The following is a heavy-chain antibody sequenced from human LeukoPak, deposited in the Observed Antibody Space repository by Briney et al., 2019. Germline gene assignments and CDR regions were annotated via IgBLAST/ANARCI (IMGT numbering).Heavy chain of an antibody. CDR3: ARDGSGWSRDV. CDR1: GFTFSVYS. CDR2: ISSTTYT. J-gene: IGHJ6*02. D-gene: IGHD6-19*01. V-gene: IGHV3-21*01. Sequence: PGRSLRLSCAASGFTFSVYSMSWIRQAPEKGLEWVSSISSTTYTYYADSVEGRFTISRDNSKNSLYLQMNSLTAEDTALYYCARDGSGWSRDVWGQGTTVTVSS.